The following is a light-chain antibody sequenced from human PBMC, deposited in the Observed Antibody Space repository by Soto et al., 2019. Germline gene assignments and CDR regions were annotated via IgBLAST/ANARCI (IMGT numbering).Light chain of an antibody. J-gene: IGKJ4*01. V-gene: IGKV3-15*01. Sequence: DILMTQSPAFVSASLGERVTLSCRASRTIDTYLAWFQHRLGQPPRLLIFGASVRAPGVPPRFSGGGSGTEFTLTINSLRSEDFAVYFCQQYDAWPPGTFGGGTTVEI. CDR1: RTIDTY. CDR2: GAS. CDR3: QQYDAWPPGT.